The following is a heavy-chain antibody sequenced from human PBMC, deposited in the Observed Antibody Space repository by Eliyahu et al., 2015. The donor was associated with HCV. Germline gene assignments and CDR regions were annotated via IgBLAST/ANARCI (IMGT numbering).Heavy chain of an antibody. V-gene: IGHV3-15*01. CDR3: TTDPTYSSSPMLWYYGMDV. CDR2: IKSKTDGGTT. D-gene: IGHD6-6*01. Sequence: EVQLVESGGGLVKPGGSLRLSCAASGFTFXNXXXSWXRQAPGKGLEWVGRIKSKTDGGTTDYAAPVKGRFTISRDDSKNTLYLQMNSLKTEDTAVYYCTTDPTYSSSPMLWYYGMDVWGQGTTVTVSS. CDR1: GFTFXNXX. J-gene: IGHJ6*02.